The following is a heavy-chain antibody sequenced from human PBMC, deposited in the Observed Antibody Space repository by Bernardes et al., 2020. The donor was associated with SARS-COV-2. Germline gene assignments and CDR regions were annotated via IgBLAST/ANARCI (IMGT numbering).Heavy chain of an antibody. CDR3: ARSPRPLRFLEWLLAWFDP. V-gene: IGHV1-3*01. CDR2: INPVTGNT. D-gene: IGHD3-3*01. Sequence: ASVKVSCKASGYPFTTHAVHWVRQAPGQSLEWMGWINPVTGNTDFSQRFQGRITITRDTSASTVYMELSSLRSEDTAVYYCARSPRPLRFLEWLLAWFDPWGQGTLVTVSS. J-gene: IGHJ5*02. CDR1: GYPFTTHA.